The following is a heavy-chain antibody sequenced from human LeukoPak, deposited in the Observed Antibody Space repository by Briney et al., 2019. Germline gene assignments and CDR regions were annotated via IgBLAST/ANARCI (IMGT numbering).Heavy chain of an antibody. J-gene: IGHJ4*02. CDR3: ARDEAILTGYYGPFDY. V-gene: IGHV1-69*04. CDR2: IIPILGIA. Sequence: GASVKVSCKASGGTFSSYAISWVRQAPGQGLEWMGRIIPILGIANYAQKFQGRVTITADKSTSTAYMELSSLRSKDTAVYYCARDEAILTGYYGPFDYWGQGTLVTVSS. D-gene: IGHD3-9*01. CDR1: GGTFSSYA.